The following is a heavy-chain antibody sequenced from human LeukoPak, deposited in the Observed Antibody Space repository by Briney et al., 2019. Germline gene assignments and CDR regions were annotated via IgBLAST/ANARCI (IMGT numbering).Heavy chain of an antibody. V-gene: IGHV3-30*02. CDR2: IRYDGSNK. CDR1: GFTFSSYG. J-gene: IGHJ5*02. CDR3: AKDGNLWFGELLGWFDP. D-gene: IGHD3-10*01. Sequence: GGSLRLSCAASGFTFSSYGMHWVRQAPGKGLEWVTFIRYDGSNKYYADSVKGRFTISRDNSKNTLYLQMNSLRAEDTAVYYCAKDGNLWFGELLGWFDPWGQGTLVTVSS.